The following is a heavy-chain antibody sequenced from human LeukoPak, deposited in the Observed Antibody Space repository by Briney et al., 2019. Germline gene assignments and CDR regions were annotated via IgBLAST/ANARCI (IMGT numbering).Heavy chain of an antibody. Sequence: GESLKISCKASGYSFTTYWITWVRQLPGKGLEWMGRIVPRDSYTIYSPSLQGHVTISADKSTSTAYLQWSSLKASDTAMYYCARWHSSSVFDYWGQGTLVTVSS. CDR1: GYSFTTYW. V-gene: IGHV5-10-1*01. D-gene: IGHD6-6*01. CDR3: ARWHSSSVFDY. CDR2: IVPRDSYT. J-gene: IGHJ4*02.